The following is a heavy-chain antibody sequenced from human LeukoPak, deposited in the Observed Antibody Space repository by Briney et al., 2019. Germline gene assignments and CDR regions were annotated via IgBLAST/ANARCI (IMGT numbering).Heavy chain of an antibody. Sequence: GASVKVSCKASGYNFRGYYMHWVRQAPGQGLEWMGWINPISGGTKYAQKFQGRVTMTRDTSISTAYMEVSSLTSDDTAVYYCVRPDAGDFDYWGQGTLVTVSS. J-gene: IGHJ4*02. CDR1: GYNFRGYY. D-gene: IGHD1-14*01. CDR3: VRPDAGDFDY. V-gene: IGHV1-2*02. CDR2: INPISGGT.